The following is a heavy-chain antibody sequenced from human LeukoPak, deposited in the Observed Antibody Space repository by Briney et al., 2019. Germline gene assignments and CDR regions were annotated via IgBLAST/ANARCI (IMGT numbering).Heavy chain of an antibody. J-gene: IGHJ5*02. CDR3: ARGLGDCSSTSCLSWFDP. Sequence: SETLSLTCAVYGGSFSGYYWSWIRQPPGKGLEWIGEINHSGSTNYNPSLKSRVTIAVDTPKNQFSLKPSSVTAADTAVYYRARGLGDCSSTSCLSWFDPWGQGTLVTVSS. CDR2: INHSGST. CDR1: GGSFSGYY. V-gene: IGHV4-34*01. D-gene: IGHD2-2*01.